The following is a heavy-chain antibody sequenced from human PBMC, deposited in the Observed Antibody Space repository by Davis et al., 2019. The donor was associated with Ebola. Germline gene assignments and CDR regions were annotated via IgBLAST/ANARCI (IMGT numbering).Heavy chain of an antibody. Sequence: GESLKISCAASGFTFSSYWMSWVRQAPGKGLEWVANIKQDGSEKYYVDSVKGRFTISRDNAKNSLYLQMNSLRAEDTAVYYYARVMDIVVVPAANPFDYWGQGTLVTVSS. D-gene: IGHD2-2*03. V-gene: IGHV3-7*03. CDR3: ARVMDIVVVPAANPFDY. J-gene: IGHJ4*02. CDR2: IKQDGSEK. CDR1: GFTFSSYW.